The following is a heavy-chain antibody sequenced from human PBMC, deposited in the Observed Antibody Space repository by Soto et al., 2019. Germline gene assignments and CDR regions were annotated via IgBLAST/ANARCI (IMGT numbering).Heavy chain of an antibody. CDR2: ISGSGGST. CDR1: GFTFSSYA. V-gene: IGHV3-23*01. D-gene: IGHD6-13*01. J-gene: IGHJ4*02. CDR3: AGPPGAAAGNGYFDY. Sequence: SGGSLRLSCAASGFTFSSYAMSWVRQAPGKGLEWVSAISGSGGSTYYADSVKGRFTISRDNSKNTLYLQMNSLRAEDTAVYYCAGPPGAAAGNGYFDYWGQGTLVTVSS.